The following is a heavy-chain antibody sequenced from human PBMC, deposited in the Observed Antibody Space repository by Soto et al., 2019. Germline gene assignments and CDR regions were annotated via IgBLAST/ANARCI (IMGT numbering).Heavy chain of an antibody. Sequence: SVKVSCKASGGTFSSYVISWVRQAPGQGLEWMGGIIPIFGTANYAQKFQGRVTITADESTSTAYMELSSLRSEDTAVYYCARDRAVVVPAARGFYPDFDVWGQGTTVTVSS. V-gene: IGHV1-69*13. CDR3: ARDRAVVVPAARGFYPDFDV. CDR1: GGTFSSYV. J-gene: IGHJ6*02. CDR2: IIPIFGTA. D-gene: IGHD2-2*01.